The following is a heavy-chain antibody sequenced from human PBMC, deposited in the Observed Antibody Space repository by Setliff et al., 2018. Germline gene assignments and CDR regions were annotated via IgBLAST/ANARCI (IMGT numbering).Heavy chain of an antibody. CDR3: ARHVLGYSSSYNWFDP. CDR1: GYSISSGYY. CDR2: IYHRGST. Sequence: PSETLSLTCAVSGYSISSGYYWGWIRQPPGKGLEWVGSIYHRGSTYYTPSLKSRVTISVDTSKNQFSLKLSSVTAADTAVYYCARHVLGYSSSYNWFDPWGQGTLVT. D-gene: IGHD6-6*01. V-gene: IGHV4-38-2*01. J-gene: IGHJ5*02.